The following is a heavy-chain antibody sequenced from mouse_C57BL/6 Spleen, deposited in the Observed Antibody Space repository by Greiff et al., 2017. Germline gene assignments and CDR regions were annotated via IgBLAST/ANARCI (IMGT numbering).Heavy chain of an antibody. CDR2: IRNKANGYTT. V-gene: IGHV7-3*01. Sequence: EVQLVESGGGLVQPGGSLSLSCAASGFTFTDYYMSWVRQPPGKALEWLGFIRNKANGYTTEYSASVKGRFTISRDNSQSILYLQMNALRAEDSATYYCARYDYGVEAWYFDVWGTGTTVTVSS. D-gene: IGHD1-1*01. J-gene: IGHJ1*03. CDR3: ARYDYGVEAWYFDV. CDR1: GFTFTDYY.